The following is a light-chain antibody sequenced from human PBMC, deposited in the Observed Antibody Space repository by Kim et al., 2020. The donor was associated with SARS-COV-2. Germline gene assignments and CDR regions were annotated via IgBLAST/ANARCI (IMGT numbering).Light chain of an antibody. CDR3: AAWDDSLRAWV. J-gene: IGLJ3*02. V-gene: IGLV1-47*01. CDR1: STNIGVNS. CDR2: GNS. Sequence: QSVLTQPPSASGTPGQRVTISCSGISTNIGVNSVYWFQQLPGTAPKLLIYGNSQRPSGVPDRFSASKSGTSASLAVSGLRSDDEADFYCAAWDDSLRAWVFGGGTQLTVL.